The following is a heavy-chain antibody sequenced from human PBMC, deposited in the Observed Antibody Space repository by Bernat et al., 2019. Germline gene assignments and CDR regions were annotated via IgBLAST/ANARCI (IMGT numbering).Heavy chain of an antibody. CDR3: ARAFYCSSTSCYSYYGMDV. CDR2: ISAYNGNT. Sequence: QVQLVQSGAEVKKPGASVKVSCKASGYTFTSYGISWVRQAPGQGLEWMGWISAYNGNTNYAQKLQGRVPLTTDTSTSTAYMELRSLRSDDTAVYYCARAFYCSSTSCYSYYGMDVWGQGTTVTVSS. D-gene: IGHD2-2*01. J-gene: IGHJ6*02. CDR1: GYTFTSYG. V-gene: IGHV1-18*04.